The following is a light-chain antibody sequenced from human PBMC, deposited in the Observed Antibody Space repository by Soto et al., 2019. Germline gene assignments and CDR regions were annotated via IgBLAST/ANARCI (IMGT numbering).Light chain of an antibody. CDR1: QSISIY. J-gene: IGKJ1*01. CDR3: QRRSSWPPWT. CDR2: DAS. V-gene: IGKV3-11*01. Sequence: EIVLTQSPATLSLSPGDRATLSCRASQSISIYLAWYQQKPGQAPRLLISDASNRATGIPARFSGSGSGTDFTLTISSLEPEDFAVYYCQRRSSWPPWTFGQGTKVDIK.